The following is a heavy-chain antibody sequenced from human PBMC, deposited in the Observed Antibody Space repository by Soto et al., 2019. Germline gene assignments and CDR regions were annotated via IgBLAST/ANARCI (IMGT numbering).Heavy chain of an antibody. J-gene: IGHJ6*02. CDR3: ARDRQRRIEARSYYYGMDV. Sequence: SETLSLTCTVSGGSISSGGYYWSWIRQHPGKGLEWIGYIYYSGSTYYNPSLKSRVTISVDTSKNQFSLKLSSVTAADTAVYYCARDRQRRIEARSYYYGMDVWGQGTTVTVSS. CDR2: IYYSGST. D-gene: IGHD6-6*01. CDR1: GGSISSGGYY. V-gene: IGHV4-31*03.